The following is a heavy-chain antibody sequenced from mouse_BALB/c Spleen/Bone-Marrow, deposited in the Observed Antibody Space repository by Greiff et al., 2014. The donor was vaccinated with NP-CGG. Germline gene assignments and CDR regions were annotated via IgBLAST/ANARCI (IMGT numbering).Heavy chain of an antibody. D-gene: IGHD3-3*01. CDR1: GYAFSSYW. Sequence: QVQLQQSGAELVRPGSSVKISCKASGYAFSSYWMNWVKQRPGQGLEWIGQIYPGDGDTNYNGKFKGKATLTADKSSSTAYMQLSSLPSEDSAVYFCARSQGGYWYFNVWGAGTTVTVSS. CDR2: IYPGDGDT. V-gene: IGHV1-80*01. CDR3: ARSQGGYWYFNV. J-gene: IGHJ1*01.